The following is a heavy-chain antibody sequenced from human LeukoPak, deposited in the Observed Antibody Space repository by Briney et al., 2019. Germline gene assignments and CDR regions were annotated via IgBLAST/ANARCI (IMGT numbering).Heavy chain of an antibody. CDR3: APFSAVTHYYFDY. CDR1: GFTFSSHS. CDR2: ISPDSGYI. V-gene: IGHV3-21*01. J-gene: IGHJ4*02. Sequence: PGGSLRLSCAAPGFTFSSHSLMWVRQAPGKGLEWVSSISPDSGYIYYADSVKGRFTISRDNAENSLFLQMNSLGAEDTAVYYCAPFSAVTHYYFDYWGQGTLVTVSS. D-gene: IGHD6-13*01.